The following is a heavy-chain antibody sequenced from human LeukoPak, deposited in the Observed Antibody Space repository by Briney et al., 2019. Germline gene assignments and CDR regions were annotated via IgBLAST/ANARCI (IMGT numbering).Heavy chain of an antibody. CDR1: GYTFTDYY. J-gene: IGHJ4*02. CDR2: IIPIFDTA. D-gene: IGHD3-22*01. CDR3: ARDRVPYLDNPPGYYYDSSGYYYGDGFDY. V-gene: IGHV1-69*06. Sequence: GASVKVSCKASGYTFTDYYMHWVRQAPGQGLEWMGGIIPIFDTANYAQKFQGRVTITADKSTSTAYMELSSLRSEDTAVYYCARDRVPYLDNPPGYYYDSSGYYYGDGFDYWGQGTLVTVSS.